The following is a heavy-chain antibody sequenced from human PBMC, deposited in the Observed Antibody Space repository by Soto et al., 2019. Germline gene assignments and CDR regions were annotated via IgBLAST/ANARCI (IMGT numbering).Heavy chain of an antibody. CDR1: GYTFTSYY. V-gene: IGHV1-46*01. D-gene: IGHD3-10*01. CDR3: ARDLGVRGVIIHPFDY. CDR2: INPSGGST. J-gene: IGHJ4*02. Sequence: QVQLVQSGAEVKKPGASVKVSCKASGYTFTSYYMHWVRQAPGQGLEWMGIINPSGGSTSYAQKCQGGVTKTRDTSTSTVYMELSSLRSEDTAVYYCARDLGVRGVIIHPFDYWGQGTLVTVSS.